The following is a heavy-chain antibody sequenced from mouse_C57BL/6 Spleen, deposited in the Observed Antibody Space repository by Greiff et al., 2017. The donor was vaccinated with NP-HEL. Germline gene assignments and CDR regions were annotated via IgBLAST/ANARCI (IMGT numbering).Heavy chain of an antibody. V-gene: IGHV14-3*01. Sequence: EVQLQQSVAELVRPGASVKLSCTASGFNFKNTYMHWVKQRPEQGLEWIGRIDPANGNTKYAPKFQGKATITADTSSNTAYLQLSSLTSEDTAIYYCASTGYAMDYWGQGTSVTVSS. CDR1: GFNFKNTY. J-gene: IGHJ4*01. D-gene: IGHD4-1*01. CDR2: IDPANGNT. CDR3: ASTGYAMDY.